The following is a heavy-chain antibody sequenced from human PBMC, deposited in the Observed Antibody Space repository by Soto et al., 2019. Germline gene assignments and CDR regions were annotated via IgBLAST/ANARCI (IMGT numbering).Heavy chain of an antibody. Sequence: PSETLSLTCTVSGGSISSSSYYWGWIRQPPGKGLEWIGSIYYSGSTYYNPSLKSRVTISVDTSKNQFSLKLSSVTAADTAVYYCARHKGDGYNWVPGLYFDYWGQGTLVTVSS. CDR2: IYYSGST. D-gene: IGHD5-12*01. V-gene: IGHV4-39*01. CDR1: GGSISSSSYY. J-gene: IGHJ4*02. CDR3: ARHKGDGYNWVPGLYFDY.